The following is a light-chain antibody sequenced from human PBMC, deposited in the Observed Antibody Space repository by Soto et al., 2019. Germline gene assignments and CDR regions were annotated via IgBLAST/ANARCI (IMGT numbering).Light chain of an antibody. CDR2: AAS. V-gene: IGKV1-39*01. CDR1: QSVSSD. CDR3: QQSYSTPLT. Sequence: DIQMTQSPSSLSASVGDRVTITCRASQSVSSDLNWYQQKPGKAPKLLIYAASSLQSGVPSRFSGGASGTDFTLTISSLQPEDFATYYCQQSYSTPLTFGGGTKVEIK. J-gene: IGKJ4*01.